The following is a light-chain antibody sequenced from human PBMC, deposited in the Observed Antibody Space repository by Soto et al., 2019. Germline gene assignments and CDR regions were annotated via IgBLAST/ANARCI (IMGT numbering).Light chain of an antibody. Sequence: IQLTQSPSVLSASVGDTVTITGRASQALSNYLAWYQQKPGKAPDLLIYSASTLQSGVPSRFSGSGSETEFSLTIRALQPEDFATYYCQQLSRYPLTFGGGTKVDIK. V-gene: IGKV1-9*01. CDR2: SAS. CDR3: QQLSRYPLT. CDR1: QALSNY. J-gene: IGKJ4*01.